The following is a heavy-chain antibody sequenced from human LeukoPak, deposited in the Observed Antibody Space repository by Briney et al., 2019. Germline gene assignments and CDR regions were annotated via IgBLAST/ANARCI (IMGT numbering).Heavy chain of an antibody. V-gene: IGHV1-46*01. CDR1: GYTFTSYY. D-gene: IGHD2-2*01. CDR3: GSPGICSSTSCYSLGAFDI. J-gene: IGHJ3*02. CDR2: INPSGGST. Sequence: ASVRVSCKASGYTFTSYYMHWVRQAPGQGLEWMGIINPSGGSTSYAQKFQGRVTMTRDTSTRTVYMELSSLGSEDTAVYYCGSPGICSSTSCYSLGAFDIWGQGTMVTVSS.